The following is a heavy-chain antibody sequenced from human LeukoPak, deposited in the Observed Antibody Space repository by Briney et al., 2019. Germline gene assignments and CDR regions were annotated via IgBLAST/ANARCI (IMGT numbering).Heavy chain of an antibody. J-gene: IGHJ5*02. CDR2: INHSGST. Sequence: WGSLRLSCAASGFTFSSYSMNWASQPPGKGLEWIGEINHSGSTNYNPSLKSRVTISVDTSKNQFSLKLSSVTAADTAVYYCARGRLLGYCSSTSCPNWFDPWGQGTLVTVSS. CDR3: ARGRLLGYCSSTSCPNWFDP. V-gene: IGHV4-34*01. CDR1: GFTFSSYS. D-gene: IGHD2-2*01.